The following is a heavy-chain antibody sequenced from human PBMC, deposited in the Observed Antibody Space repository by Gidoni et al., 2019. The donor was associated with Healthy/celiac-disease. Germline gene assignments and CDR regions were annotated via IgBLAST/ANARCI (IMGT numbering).Heavy chain of an antibody. Sequence: QVQLVESGGGVVQPGRSLRLCCAASGFTLSSYGMHWVRQAPGKGLEWVAVIWYDGSNKYYADSVKGRFTISRDNSKNTLYLQMNSLRAEDTAVYYCARESQYSSSSSGFDPWGQGTLVTVSS. D-gene: IGHD6-6*01. CDR2: IWYDGSNK. V-gene: IGHV3-33*01. CDR3: ARESQYSSSSSGFDP. J-gene: IGHJ5*02. CDR1: GFTLSSYG.